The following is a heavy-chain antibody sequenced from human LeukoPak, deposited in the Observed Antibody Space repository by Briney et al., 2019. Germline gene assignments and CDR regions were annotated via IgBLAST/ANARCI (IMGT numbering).Heavy chain of an antibody. V-gene: IGHV3-11*06. Sequence: PGWSMRLSCAASGFTFSDYYMSWIRQAPGKGLEWVSYISSSSSYTNYADSVKGRFTISRDNAKNSLYLQMNSLRAEDTAVYYCARVGGYSGYDSPLGIYFDYWGQGTLVTVSS. CDR3: ARVGGYSGYDSPLGIYFDY. CDR1: GFTFSDYY. D-gene: IGHD5-12*01. J-gene: IGHJ4*02. CDR2: ISSSSSYT.